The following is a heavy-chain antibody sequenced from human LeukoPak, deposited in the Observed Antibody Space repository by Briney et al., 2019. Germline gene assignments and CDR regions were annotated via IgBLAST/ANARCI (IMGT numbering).Heavy chain of an antibody. V-gene: IGHV4-61*08. Sequence: SETLSLTCTVSAASTVFGGSVLDYYWTWIRQPPGTELEWVEYVYYNVNTNYNPSLKSRFTISIDTSKNQFSLKLKSVIAADTAVYYCARRRTRPEAFDIWGQGTVVTVSS. J-gene: IGHJ3*02. CDR2: VYYNVNT. D-gene: IGHD3/OR15-3a*01. CDR3: ARRRTRPEAFDI. CDR1: AASTVFGGSVLDYY.